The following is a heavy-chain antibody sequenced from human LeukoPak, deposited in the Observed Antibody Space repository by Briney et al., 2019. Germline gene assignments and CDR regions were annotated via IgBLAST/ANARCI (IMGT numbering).Heavy chain of an antibody. CDR2: INPNSGGT. V-gene: IGHV1-2*02. CDR3: ARDISSGWYVFDY. Sequence: ASVKVSCKASGYTFTGYYMHWVRQAPGQGLEWMGWINPNSGGTNYAQKFQGRVTMTRDTSISTAYMELSRLRSDDTAVYYCARDISSGWYVFDYWGQGTLVTVSS. CDR1: GYTFTGYY. D-gene: IGHD6-19*01. J-gene: IGHJ4*02.